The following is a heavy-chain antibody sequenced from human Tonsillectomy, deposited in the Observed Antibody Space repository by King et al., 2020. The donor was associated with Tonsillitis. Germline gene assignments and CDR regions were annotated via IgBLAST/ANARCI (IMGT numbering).Heavy chain of an antibody. Sequence: VQLVESGGGLVQPGGSLRLSCSASGFTFSNYAMHWVRQAPGKGLEYVSAISSNGGSTYYADSVKDRFTISSDNSKNTLYLQMSSLRTEDTAVYYCVKETSGWYDYWGQGTLVTVSS. CDR3: VKETSGWYDY. D-gene: IGHD6-19*01. CDR2: ISSNGGST. V-gene: IGHV3-64D*06. CDR1: GFTFSNYA. J-gene: IGHJ4*02.